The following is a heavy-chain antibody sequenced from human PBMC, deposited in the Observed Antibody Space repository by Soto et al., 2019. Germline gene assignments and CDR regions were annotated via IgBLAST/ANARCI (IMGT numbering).Heavy chain of an antibody. V-gene: IGHV3-33*06. CDR3: AKSAWQQLLLGWFDP. CDR1: GFTFNSYV. J-gene: IGHJ5*02. D-gene: IGHD6-13*01. CDR2: IWFDGSNK. Sequence: GGSLRLSCAASGFTFNSYVMHWVRQSPGKGLEWVAVIWFDGSNKYYGDSVKGRFTISRDNSKNTLYLQMNSLRAEDTAVYYCAKSAWQQLLLGWFDPWGQGTLVTVSS.